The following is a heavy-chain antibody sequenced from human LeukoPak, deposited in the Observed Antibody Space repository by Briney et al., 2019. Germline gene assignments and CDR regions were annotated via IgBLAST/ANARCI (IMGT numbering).Heavy chain of an antibody. D-gene: IGHD3-22*01. CDR1: GLTFSSHE. Sequence: GGSLRLSCAASGLTFSSHEMNWVRQAPGKGLEWVSYISSSGSAKYYADSVKGRFTISRDNAKNSLDLQMNSLRAEDTAVYYCARAAHYDSSGYYRPDYWGQGTLVTVSS. CDR3: ARAAHYDSSGYYRPDY. J-gene: IGHJ4*02. CDR2: ISSSGSAK. V-gene: IGHV3-48*03.